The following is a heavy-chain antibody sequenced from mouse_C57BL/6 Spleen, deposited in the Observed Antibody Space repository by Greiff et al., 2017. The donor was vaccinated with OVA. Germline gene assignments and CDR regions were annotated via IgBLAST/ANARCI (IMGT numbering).Heavy chain of an antibody. CDR1: GYSFTDYN. D-gene: IGHD1-1*01. CDR3: ASEDYYGSDWYFDV. V-gene: IGHV1-39*01. J-gene: IGHJ1*03. CDR2: INPNYGTT. Sequence: EVQLVESGPELVKPGASVKISCKASGYSFTDYNMNWVKQSNGKSLEWIGVINPNYGTTSYNQKFKGKATLTVDQSSSTAYMQLNSLTSEDSAVYYCASEDYYGSDWYFDVWGTGTTVTVSS.